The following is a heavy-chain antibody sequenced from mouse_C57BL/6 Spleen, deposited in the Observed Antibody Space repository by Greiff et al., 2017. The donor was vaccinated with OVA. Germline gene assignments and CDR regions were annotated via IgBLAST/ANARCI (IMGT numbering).Heavy chain of an antibody. CDR3: ARAPITTVVEDYFDY. V-gene: IGHV1-72*01. D-gene: IGHD1-1*01. Sequence: VQLQQPGAELVKPGASVKLSCKASGYTFPSYWMHWVKQRPGRGLEWIGRIDPNSGGTKYNEKFKSKATLTVDKPSSTAYMQLSSLTSEDSAVYYCARAPITTVVEDYFDYWGQGTTLTVSS. CDR1: GYTFPSYW. CDR2: IDPNSGGT. J-gene: IGHJ2*01.